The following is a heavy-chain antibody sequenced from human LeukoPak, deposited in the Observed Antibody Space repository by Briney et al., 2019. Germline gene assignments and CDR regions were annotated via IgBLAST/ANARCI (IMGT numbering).Heavy chain of an antibody. J-gene: IGHJ3*02. CDR3: ARHKYSSGWPPEGAFDI. CDR2: IYYSGST. D-gene: IGHD6-19*01. Sequence: PSEALSLTCGVYGGSLSGYYWSWIRQPPRKGLEWIASIYYSGSTYYNPSLKSRVTISVDTSKNQFSLKLSSVTAADTAVYYCARHKYSSGWPPEGAFDIWGQGTMVTVSS. CDR1: GGSLSGYY. V-gene: IGHV4-39*01.